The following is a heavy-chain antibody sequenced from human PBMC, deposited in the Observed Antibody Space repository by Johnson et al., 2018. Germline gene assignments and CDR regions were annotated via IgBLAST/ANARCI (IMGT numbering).Heavy chain of an antibody. J-gene: IGHJ6*02. V-gene: IGHV3-47*02. CDR2: IGTGGDP. CDR3: ARADIIVDYGMDV. CDR1: GFAFSSYV. Sequence: VQLVQSGGGLVQPGGSLRPSCAASGFAFSSYVLHWVRRAPGKGPEWVSAIGTGGDPYYPGSVKGRFTISRENAKNSLYLQMNSLRAGDTAVYYCARADIIVDYGMDVWGRGTTVTVSS. D-gene: IGHD2-15*01.